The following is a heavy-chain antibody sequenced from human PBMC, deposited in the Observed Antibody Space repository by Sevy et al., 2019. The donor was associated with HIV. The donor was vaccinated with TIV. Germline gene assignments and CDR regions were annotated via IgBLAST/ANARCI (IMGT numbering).Heavy chain of an antibody. J-gene: IGHJ4*02. CDR1: GFTVSSNF. CDR3: ATSPRANLADY. V-gene: IGHV3-53*01. CDR2: IYSGGDT. Sequence: GGSLRLSCAASGFTVSSNFMNWVRQAPGKGLEWVSIIYSGGDTYYADSVKGRFTISRDNSKNTLFLQMSSLRAEDTAIYYCATSPRANLADYWGQGTLVTVSS.